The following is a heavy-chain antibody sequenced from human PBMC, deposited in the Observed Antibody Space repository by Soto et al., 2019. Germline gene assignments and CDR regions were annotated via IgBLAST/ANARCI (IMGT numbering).Heavy chain of an antibody. CDR3: ARDPYNVLMVNAPNLYGMDV. J-gene: IGHJ6*02. CDR2: ISTYNGDT. CDR1: GYTFTTYD. V-gene: IGHV1-18*01. Sequence: QVQLVQSGAEVKKPGASVKVSCKASGYTFTTYDISWVRQAPGQGLEWMGRISTYNGDTNYPQSLQGRLTMTTDTSTNPAYMELRSLISDDTAVYYCARDPYNVLMVNAPNLYGMDVWGQGTTVTVSS. D-gene: IGHD2-8*01.